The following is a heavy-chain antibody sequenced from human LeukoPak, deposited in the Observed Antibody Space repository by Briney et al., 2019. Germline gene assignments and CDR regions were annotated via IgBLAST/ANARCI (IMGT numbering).Heavy chain of an antibody. CDR1: GFTLSSYG. Sequence: GGSLRLSCAASGFTLSSYGMHWVRQAPGKGLEWVAVIWYDGSNKYYADSVKGRFTISRDNPKNTVYLQMNSLRAEDTAVYYCARAGYCSGGSCYGKDYWGQGTLVTV. CDR2: IWYDGSNK. D-gene: IGHD2-15*01. J-gene: IGHJ4*02. CDR3: ARAGYCSGGSCYGKDY. V-gene: IGHV3-33*01.